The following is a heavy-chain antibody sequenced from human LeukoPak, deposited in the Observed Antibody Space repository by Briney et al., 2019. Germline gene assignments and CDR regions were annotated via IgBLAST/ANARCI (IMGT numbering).Heavy chain of an antibody. CDR3: AGAGAYRFDY. CDR2: INTDTRGT. V-gene: IGHV3-74*01. D-gene: IGHD3-16*01. Sequence: PGGSLRLSCAASGFTFTDYWMHWVRQAPGKGLVWVSIINTDTRGTYYADSVKGRFTISRDNAKNTLSLQVNSLRAEDTAVYYCAGAGAYRFDYWGQGTLVTVSS. CDR1: GFTFTDYW. J-gene: IGHJ4*02.